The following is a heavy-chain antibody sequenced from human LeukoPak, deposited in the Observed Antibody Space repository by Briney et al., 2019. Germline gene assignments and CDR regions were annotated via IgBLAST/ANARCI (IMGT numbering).Heavy chain of an antibody. V-gene: IGHV1-8*02. CDR3: ARDKEIYYDSSGHDY. D-gene: IGHD3-22*01. CDR1: GYTFTSND. CDR2: MSPNSGNT. J-gene: IGHJ4*02. Sequence: ASVKVSCKASGYTFTSNDINWVRQATGQGLEWMGWMSPNSGNTGYAQKFQGRVTMTRDTSTSTVYMELSSLRSEDTAVYYCARDKEIYYDSSGHDYWGQGTLVTVSS.